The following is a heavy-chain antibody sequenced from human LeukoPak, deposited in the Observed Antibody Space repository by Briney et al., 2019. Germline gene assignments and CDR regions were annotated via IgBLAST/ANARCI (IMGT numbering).Heavy chain of an antibody. CDR3: ARDTFQPGRIDC. J-gene: IGHJ4*02. V-gene: IGHV3-69-1*01. D-gene: IGHD1-14*01. Sequence: PGGSLRLSCAASEFTFSLYAMNWVRQASGKGLEWVSYINVSGDIHYTDSVRGRFTISRDNAKNTLYLQMNSLRAEDTAVYYCARDTFQPGRIDCWGQGTLVIVSS. CDR2: INVSGDI. CDR1: EFTFSLYA.